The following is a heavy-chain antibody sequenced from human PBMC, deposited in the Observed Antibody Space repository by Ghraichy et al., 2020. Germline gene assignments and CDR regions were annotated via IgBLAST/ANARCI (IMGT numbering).Heavy chain of an antibody. CDR2: IKSKTDGGTT. CDR3: TTDQCGGSSSQYGMDV. V-gene: IGHV3-15*01. J-gene: IGHJ6*02. CDR1: GFTFSNAW. Sequence: GGSLRLSCTASGFTFSNAWMSWVRQAPGKGLEWVGRIKSKTDGGTTDYAAPVKGRFTISRDDSKNTLYLQMNSLETEDTAVYYCTTDQCGGSSSQYGMDVWGQGTTVTVSS. D-gene: IGHD2-15*01.